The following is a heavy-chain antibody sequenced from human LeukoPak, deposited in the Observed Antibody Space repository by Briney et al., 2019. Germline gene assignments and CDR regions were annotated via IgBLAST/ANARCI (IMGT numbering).Heavy chain of an antibody. CDR1: GFTFSSYW. J-gene: IGHJ4*02. V-gene: IGHV3-74*01. CDR3: ARDGLAAITFDY. Sequence: PGGSLRLSCVASGFTFSSYWMHWVRQAPGKGLVWVSHINSDGSSTTYVDSVKGRFTISRDNAKNTLYLQMNSLRAEDTAVYYCARDGLAAITFDYWGQGILVTVSS. D-gene: IGHD5-24*01. CDR2: INSDGSST.